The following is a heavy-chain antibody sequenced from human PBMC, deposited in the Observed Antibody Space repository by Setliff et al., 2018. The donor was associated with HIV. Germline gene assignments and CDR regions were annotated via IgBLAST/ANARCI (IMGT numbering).Heavy chain of an antibody. CDR2: IDYSGST. V-gene: IGHV4-59*12. D-gene: IGHD6-19*01. CDR1: GGSIGTYY. J-gene: IGHJ6*03. Sequence: SETLSLTCTVSGGSIGTYYWSWIRQPPGKGLEWIGYIDYSGSTNYNPSLKSRVSISVDTSKNQFSLKLSSVTAADTAVYYCARVFTVAGTYYYYYMDVWGKGTTVTVSS. CDR3: ARVFTVAGTYYYYYMDV.